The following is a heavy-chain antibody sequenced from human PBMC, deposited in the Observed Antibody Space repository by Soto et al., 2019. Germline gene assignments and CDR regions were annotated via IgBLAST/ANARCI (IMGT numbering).Heavy chain of an antibody. D-gene: IGHD3-9*01. V-gene: IGHV3-48*04. CDR1: SFISRTYR. Sequence: LRLSYEPSSFISRTYRMVWVRQAPGKGLEWISYIFATSTTIYYADSVKGRFTVSRDNAKNSLFLLINSLRAEDTAVYYCARDKDWAFDYWGQGT. CDR2: IFATSTTI. J-gene: IGHJ4*02. CDR3: ARDKDWAFDY.